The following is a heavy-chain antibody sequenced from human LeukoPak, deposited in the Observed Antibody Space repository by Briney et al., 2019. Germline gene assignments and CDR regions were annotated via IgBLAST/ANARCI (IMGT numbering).Heavy chain of an antibody. CDR2: IGGGGSDT. CDR3: AKDVFRWAFDI. CDR1: GFNFWSTG. V-gene: IGHV3-23*01. Sequence: GVSLRLSCAVAGFNFWSTGMSWVRQARGGGLEWVLAIGGGGSDTKYTDSVEGRFTILRDISKNTLYLQMNSLRAEDTAVYFCAKDVFRWAFDIWGQGTMVTVSS. D-gene: IGHD5-24*01. J-gene: IGHJ3*02.